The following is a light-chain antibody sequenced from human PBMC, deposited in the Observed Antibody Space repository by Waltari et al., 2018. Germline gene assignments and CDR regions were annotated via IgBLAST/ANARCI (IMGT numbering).Light chain of an antibody. CDR2: AAS. V-gene: IGKV1-39*01. CDR1: QSISNY. J-gene: IGKJ1*01. Sequence: DLQMTQSPSSLFASVGDRVTITCRASQSISNYLNWYQQKPRKAPKVLIYAASSLQSGVPSRCSGSGSGTDFTLTISSLQPEDFATYYCQQSYTTPRTFGQGTKVEIK. CDR3: QQSYTTPRT.